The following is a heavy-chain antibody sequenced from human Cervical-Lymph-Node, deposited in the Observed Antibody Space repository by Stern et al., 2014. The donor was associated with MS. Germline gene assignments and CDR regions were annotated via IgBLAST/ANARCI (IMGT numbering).Heavy chain of an antibody. Sequence: QLVQSGFELRKPGSSVNVTCKASVGTFRNFAVNWVRQAPGHGLEWVGGILPVFWTTTYSKKFQDRVTIFSDESTNTVYVELSSLTTDDTGTYFCASAHPATMRGYKGMNVWGQGTTIAVSS. J-gene: IGHJ6*02. CDR2: ILPVFWTT. V-gene: IGHV1-69*01. CDR1: VGTFRNFA. CDR3: ASAHPATMRGYKGMNV. D-gene: IGHD2-2*01.